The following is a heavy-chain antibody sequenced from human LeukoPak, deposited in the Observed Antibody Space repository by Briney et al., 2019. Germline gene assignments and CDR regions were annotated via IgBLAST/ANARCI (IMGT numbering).Heavy chain of an antibody. CDR2: ISAYNGNT. V-gene: IGHV1-18*01. J-gene: IGHJ4*02. D-gene: IGHD5-12*01. CDR1: GYTFTSYA. Sequence: ASVKVSCKASGYTFTSYAMHWVRQAPGQRLEWMGWISAYNGNTNYAQKLQGRVTMTTDTSTSTAYMELRSLRSDDTAVYYCARDSSGYDPGYWGQGTLVTVSS. CDR3: ARDSSGYDPGY.